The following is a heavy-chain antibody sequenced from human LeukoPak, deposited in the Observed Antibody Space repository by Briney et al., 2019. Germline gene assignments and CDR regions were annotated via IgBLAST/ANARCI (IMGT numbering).Heavy chain of an antibody. CDR3: ATLLGDITVYDY. D-gene: IGHD3-10*01. J-gene: IGHJ4*02. Sequence: GGSLRLPCVASGFSFSSRWMSWVRQAPGKGLEWVASITRDGSGKYYSDSVKGRFSISRDNAKSSLFLQMNILRGEDTAVYYCATLLGDITVYDYWGQGTLVTVSS. CDR2: ITRDGSGK. CDR1: GFSFSSRW. V-gene: IGHV3-7*01.